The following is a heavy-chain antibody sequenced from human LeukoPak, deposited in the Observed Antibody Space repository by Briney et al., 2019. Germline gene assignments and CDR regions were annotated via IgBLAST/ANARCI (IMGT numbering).Heavy chain of an antibody. J-gene: IGHJ4*02. V-gene: IGHV3-9*01. CDR2: ISWNSGSI. D-gene: IGHD3-22*01. CDR1: GFTFDDYA. Sequence: GRSLRLSCAASGFTFDDYAMHWVRQAPGKGLEWVSGISWNSGSIGYADSVKGRFTISRDNAKNSLYLQMNSLRAEDTALYYCAKAPRLIAPSLALAGYFDYWGQGTLVTVSS. CDR3: AKAPRLIAPSLALAGYFDY.